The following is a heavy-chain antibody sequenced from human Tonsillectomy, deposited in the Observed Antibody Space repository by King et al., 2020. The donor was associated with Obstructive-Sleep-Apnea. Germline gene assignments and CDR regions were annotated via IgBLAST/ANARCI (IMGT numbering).Heavy chain of an antibody. D-gene: IGHD3-22*01. V-gene: IGHV4-30-4*01. CDR1: GGYITSGDYY. CDR2: VYYSGRT. J-gene: IGHJ5*02. Sequence: VQLQESGPGLVKPSQTLSLTCTVSGGYITSGDYYWSWIRQPPGKGLEWIGYVYYSGRTYANPSLKGRVTISVATSKTQFSLKLSSLTAADTAVYYCARGNYYDSSGYYHRGEWFDPWGQGTLVTVSS. CDR3: ARGNYYDSSGYYHRGEWFDP.